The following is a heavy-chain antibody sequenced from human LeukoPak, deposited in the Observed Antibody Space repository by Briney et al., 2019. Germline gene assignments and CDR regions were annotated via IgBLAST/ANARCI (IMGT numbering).Heavy chain of an antibody. CDR2: IIPIFGTA. CDR3: ARGNKLERRPPFGY. V-gene: IGHV1-69*13. CDR1: GGTFSSYA. D-gene: IGHD1-1*01. J-gene: IGHJ4*02. Sequence: ASVKVSCKASGGTFSSYAISWVRQAPGQGLEWMGGIIPIFGTANYAQKFQGRVTITADESTSTAYMELSSLRSEDTAVYYCARGNKLERRPPFGYWGQGILVTVSS.